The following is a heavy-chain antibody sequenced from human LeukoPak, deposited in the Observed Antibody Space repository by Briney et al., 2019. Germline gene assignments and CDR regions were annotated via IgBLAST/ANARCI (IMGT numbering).Heavy chain of an antibody. CDR3: ARDKQGTPLFNTETRLDY. J-gene: IGHJ4*02. V-gene: IGHV3-7*01. CDR1: GFTFSNYW. Sequence: PGGSLRLSCAASGFTFSNYWMSWVRQAPGKGLEWVANIKQDGSEKYYVDSVKGRFTISRDNAKNSLYLQMNSLRAEDTAVYYCARDKQGTPLFNTETRLDYWGQGTLVTVSS. D-gene: IGHD2-15*01. CDR2: IKQDGSEK.